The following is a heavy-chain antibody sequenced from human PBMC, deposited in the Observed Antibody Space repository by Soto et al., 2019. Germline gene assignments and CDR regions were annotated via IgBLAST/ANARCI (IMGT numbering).Heavy chain of an antibody. Sequence: EVQLVESGGGLVQPGGSLRLSCAASGFTFSSYSMNWVRQAPGKGLEWVSSISSSSSYIYYADSVKGRFTISRDNAKNSLYLQMNSLRAEDTAVYYCARDSLEVASGFDYWGQGTLVTVSS. CDR3: ARDSLEVASGFDY. CDR2: ISSSSSYI. CDR1: GFTFSSYS. D-gene: IGHD5-12*01. V-gene: IGHV3-21*01. J-gene: IGHJ4*02.